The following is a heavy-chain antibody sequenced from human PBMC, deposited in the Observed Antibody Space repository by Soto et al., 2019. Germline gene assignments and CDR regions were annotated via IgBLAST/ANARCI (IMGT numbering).Heavy chain of an antibody. Sequence: SVKVSCKVSGGTFSSYAISWVRQAPGQGLEWMGGIIPIFGTANYAQKFQGRVTITADESTSTAYMELSSLRSEDTAVYYCARENPIGYVTTGYSDYRGQGTLVTVSS. V-gene: IGHV1-69*13. CDR2: IIPIFGTA. J-gene: IGHJ4*02. CDR1: GGTFSSYA. D-gene: IGHD4-17*01. CDR3: ARENPIGYVTTGYSDY.